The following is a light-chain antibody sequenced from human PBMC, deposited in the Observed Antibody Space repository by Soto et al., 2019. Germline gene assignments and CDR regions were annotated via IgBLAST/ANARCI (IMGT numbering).Light chain of an antibody. CDR1: QSVSSK. CDR3: QQYNDWPPWT. J-gene: IGKJ1*01. V-gene: IGKV3-15*01. CDR2: GAS. Sequence: EIVMTQPPATLSVSPGERATLSCRASQSVSSKLAWYQQKPGQAPRLLIYGASTRATNVPARFSGSESGTEFTLTISSLQSEDFAVYYCQQYNDWPPWTLHQGTKGDTK.